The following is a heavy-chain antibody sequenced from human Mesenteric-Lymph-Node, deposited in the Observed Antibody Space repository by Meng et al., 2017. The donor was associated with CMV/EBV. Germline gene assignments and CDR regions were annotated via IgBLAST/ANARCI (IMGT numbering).Heavy chain of an antibody. CDR2: ISSSGSTI. CDR1: GFTFTNYG. CDR3: ACLPESGTVTDFDY. J-gene: IGHJ4*02. V-gene: IGHV3-48*03. Sequence: GGSLRLSCVASGFTFTNYGIHWVRQAPGKGLEWVSYISSSGSTIYYADSVKGRFTISRDNAKNSLYLQMNSLRAEDTAVYYCACLPESGTVTDFDYWGQGTLVTVSS. D-gene: IGHD4-11*01.